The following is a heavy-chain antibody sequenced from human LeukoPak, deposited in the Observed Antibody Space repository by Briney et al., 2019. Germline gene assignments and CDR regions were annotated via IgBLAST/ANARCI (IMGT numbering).Heavy chain of an antibody. D-gene: IGHD3-22*01. CDR2: INHSGST. CDR1: GGSFSGYY. V-gene: IGHV4-34*01. CDR3: ARPDYYDSRAFDY. Sequence: SETLSLTCAVYGGSFSGYYWSWIRQPPGKGLEWIGEINHSGSTYYNPSLKSRVTISVDTSKNQFSLKLSSVTAADTAVYYCARPDYYDSRAFDYWGQGTLVTVSS. J-gene: IGHJ4*02.